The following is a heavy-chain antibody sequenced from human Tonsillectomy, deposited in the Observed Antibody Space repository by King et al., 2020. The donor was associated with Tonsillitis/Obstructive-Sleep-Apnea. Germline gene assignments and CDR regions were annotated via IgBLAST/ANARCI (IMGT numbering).Heavy chain of an antibody. CDR2: INSDGSRI. CDR1: GFTFSNYW. D-gene: IGHD1-26*01. V-gene: IGHV3-74*01. Sequence: VQLVESGGGLVQPGGSLRLSCEASGFTFSNYWMHWARQTPGKGLVWVSRINSDGSRITYADSVKGRFTNSRDNAKNTLYLQMNSLRAEDTAVYYCAREIEYSGRYDDIWGQGTMVTVSS. J-gene: IGHJ3*02. CDR3: AREIEYSGRYDDI.